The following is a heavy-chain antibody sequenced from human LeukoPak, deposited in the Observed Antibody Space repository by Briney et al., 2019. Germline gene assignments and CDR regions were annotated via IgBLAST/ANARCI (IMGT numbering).Heavy chain of an antibody. D-gene: IGHD3-3*02. CDR1: GFTFTSSA. V-gene: IGHV1-58*01. CDR2: IVVGSGNT. CDR3: ARDSVKLPGISYFDN. J-gene: IGHJ1*01. Sequence: GTSVKVPCKASGFTFTSSAVQWVRQARGQRLEWIGWIVVGSGNTNYAQKFQERVTITRDMSTSTAYMELSSLRSEDTALYYCARDSVKLPGISYFDNWGQGTLVTVSS.